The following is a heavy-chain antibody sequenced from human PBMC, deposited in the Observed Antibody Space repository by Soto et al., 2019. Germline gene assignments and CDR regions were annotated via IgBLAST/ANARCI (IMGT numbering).Heavy chain of an antibody. CDR1: GGSISSGGYS. CDR3: ARVKYCSSTSCYARSPNWFDP. CDR2: IYHSGST. D-gene: IGHD2-2*01. Sequence: SETLSLTCAVSGGSISSGGYSWSWIRQPPGKGLEWIGYIYHSGSTYYNPSLKSRVTISVDRSKNQFSLKLSSVTAADTAVYYCARVKYCSSTSCYARSPNWFDPWGQGTPVTVSS. V-gene: IGHV4-30-2*01. J-gene: IGHJ5*02.